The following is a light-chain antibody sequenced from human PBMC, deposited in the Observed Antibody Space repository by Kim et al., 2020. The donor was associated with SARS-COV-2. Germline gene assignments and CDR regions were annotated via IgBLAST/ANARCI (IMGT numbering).Light chain of an antibody. CDR3: QQSYTAPT. CDR2: GAS. CDR1: QSISTY. Sequence: DIQMTQSPSSLSASVGDRVTITCRASQSISTYLVWYQQKPGKAPNLLIYGASRVQSGVPSRFSGSGYGTEFTLTITSLQPDVFATYYCQQSYTAPTFGGGTKVDIK. V-gene: IGKV1-39*01. J-gene: IGKJ4*01.